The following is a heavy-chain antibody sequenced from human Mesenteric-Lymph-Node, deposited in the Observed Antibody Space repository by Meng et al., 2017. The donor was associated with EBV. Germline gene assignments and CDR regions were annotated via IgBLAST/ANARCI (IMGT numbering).Heavy chain of an antibody. V-gene: IGHV4-4*02. J-gene: IGHJ4*02. Sequence: QVKLQESGPGLVKPSGTQSLTCGVSGCSISYGHWWSWVRQPPGKGLEWIGEMYHSGSTNYNPSLKSRVTISVDKSKNQFFLNLNSVTAADTAVYYCARGREYSWGYWGQGTLVTVSS. D-gene: IGHD4-11*01. CDR2: MYHSGST. CDR1: GCSISYGHW. CDR3: ARGREYSWGY.